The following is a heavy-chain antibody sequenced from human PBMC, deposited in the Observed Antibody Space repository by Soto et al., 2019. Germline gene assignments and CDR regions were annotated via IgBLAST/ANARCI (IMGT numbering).Heavy chain of an antibody. D-gene: IGHD2-2*01. V-gene: IGHV3-53*01. CDR3: ARERIEDIVVVPAALRVEDWFDP. CDR1: GFTVSSNY. J-gene: IGHJ5*02. CDR2: IYSGGST. Sequence: PGGSLRLSCAACGFTVSSNYMSWVRQAPGKGLEWVSVIYSGGSTYYADSVKGRFTISRGNSKNTLYLQMNSLRAEDTAVYYCARERIEDIVVVPAALRVEDWFDPWGQGTLVTVSS.